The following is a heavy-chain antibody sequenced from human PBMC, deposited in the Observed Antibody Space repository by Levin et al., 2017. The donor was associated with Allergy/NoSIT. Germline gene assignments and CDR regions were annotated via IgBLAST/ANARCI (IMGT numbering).Heavy chain of an antibody. D-gene: IGHD1-7*01. CDR1: GYTFTGYY. V-gene: IGHV1-2*02. CDR2: INPNSGGT. Sequence: ASVKVSCKASGYTFTGYYMHWVRQAPGQGLEWMGWINPNSGGTNYAQKFQGRVTMTRDTSISTAYMELSRLRSDDTAVYYCARDRVKTGTTLLGDYWGQGTLVTVSS. CDR3: ARDRVKTGTTLLGDY. J-gene: IGHJ4*02.